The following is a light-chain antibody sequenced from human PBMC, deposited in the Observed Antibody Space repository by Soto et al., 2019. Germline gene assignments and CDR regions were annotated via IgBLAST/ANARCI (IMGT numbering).Light chain of an antibody. CDR3: QQYDNLPGT. CDR1: QDISNY. V-gene: IGKV1-33*01. CDR2: DAS. J-gene: IGKJ5*01. Sequence: DIQMTQSPSSLSASVGDRVTITCQASQDISNYLNWYQQKPGKAPKLLIYDASNLETGVPSRFSGSGSRTDFTFTISSLQPEDIATYYCQQYDNLPGTFGQGTRLEIK.